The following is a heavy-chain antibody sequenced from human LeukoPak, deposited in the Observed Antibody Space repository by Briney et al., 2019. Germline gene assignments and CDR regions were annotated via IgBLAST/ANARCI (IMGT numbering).Heavy chain of an antibody. CDR3: ARERVEETYYYYMDV. CDR1: GGSISSNNW. J-gene: IGHJ6*03. Sequence: SGTLSLTCAVSGGSISSNNWWSWVRPPPGKGLEWIGEIFHSGSTNYNPSLKSRVTMSVDTSKNQFSLNLNSVTAADTAVYYCARERVEETYYYYMDVWGKGTTVTVSS. V-gene: IGHV4-4*02. CDR2: IFHSGST.